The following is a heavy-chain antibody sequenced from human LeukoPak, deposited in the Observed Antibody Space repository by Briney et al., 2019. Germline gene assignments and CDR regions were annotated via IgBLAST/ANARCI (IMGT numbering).Heavy chain of an antibody. D-gene: IGHD6-19*01. CDR3: ASASGQWPFAEYFQH. CDR1: GFTVSSNY. J-gene: IGHJ1*01. CDR2: IYSGGST. Sequence: GGSLRLSCAASGFTVSSNYMSWVRQAPGKGLEWVSVIYSGGSTYYADSVKGRFTISRDNSKNTLYLQMNSLRAEDTAVYYCASASGQWPFAEYFQHWGQGTLVTVSS. V-gene: IGHV3-66*01.